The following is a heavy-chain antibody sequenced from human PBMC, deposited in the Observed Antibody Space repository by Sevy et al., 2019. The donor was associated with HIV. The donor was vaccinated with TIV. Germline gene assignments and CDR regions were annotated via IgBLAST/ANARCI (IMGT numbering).Heavy chain of an antibody. D-gene: IGHD2-15*01. Sequence: GGSLRLSCAASGFTFSSYAMHWVRQAPGKGLEWVAVISYDGSNKYYADSVKGRFTISRDNSKNTLYLQMNSLRAEDTAVYYCAREYCSGGSCYFKGYYYYYMDVWDKGTTVTVSS. V-gene: IGHV3-30-3*01. J-gene: IGHJ6*03. CDR2: ISYDGSNK. CDR1: GFTFSSYA. CDR3: AREYCSGGSCYFKGYYYYYMDV.